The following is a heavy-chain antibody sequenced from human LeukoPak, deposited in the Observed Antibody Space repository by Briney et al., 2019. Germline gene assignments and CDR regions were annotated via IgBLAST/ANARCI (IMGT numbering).Heavy chain of an antibody. J-gene: IGHJ4*02. CDR1: GYTFTDYY. Sequence: ASVKVSCKASGYTFTDYYVHWVRQAPGQGLEWMGWINPNSGATNYAQTFQGRVTITTDTSFSTAYMELRSLRSDDTAVYYCASVYSAYDLAQLDYWGQGTLVTVSS. CDR3: ASVYSAYDLAQLDY. V-gene: IGHV1-2*02. D-gene: IGHD5-12*01. CDR2: INPNSGAT.